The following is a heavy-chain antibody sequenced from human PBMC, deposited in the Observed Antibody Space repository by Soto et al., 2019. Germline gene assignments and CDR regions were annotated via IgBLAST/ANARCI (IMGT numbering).Heavy chain of an antibody. CDR2: INAGNGNT. V-gene: IGHV1-3*01. Sequence: GASVKVSCKASGYTFTSYAMHWVRQAPGQRLEWMGWINAGNGNTKYSQKLQGRVTMTTDTSTSTAYMELRSLRSDDTAVYYCARVIRSGYLSYYYYGMDVWGQGTTVTVSS. J-gene: IGHJ6*02. D-gene: IGHD3-3*01. CDR1: GYTFTSYA. CDR3: ARVIRSGYLSYYYYGMDV.